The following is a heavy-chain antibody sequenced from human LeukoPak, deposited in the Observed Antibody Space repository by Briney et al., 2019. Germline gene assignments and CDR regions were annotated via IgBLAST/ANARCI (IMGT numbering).Heavy chain of an antibody. Sequence: KPGGSLRLSCVASGFTLTSYSVHWVRQAPGKGLEWVSYISTSSYYIYYADSVKGRFTISRDDAKNSLYLQMNSLRAEDTALYYCARDASGSSTGLIDSWGQGTLVTVSS. D-gene: IGHD1-26*01. V-gene: IGHV3-21*01. CDR2: ISTSSYYI. CDR3: ARDASGSSTGLIDS. J-gene: IGHJ4*02. CDR1: GFTLTSYS.